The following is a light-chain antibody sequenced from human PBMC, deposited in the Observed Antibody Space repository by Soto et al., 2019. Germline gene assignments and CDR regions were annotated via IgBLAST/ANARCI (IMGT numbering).Light chain of an antibody. Sequence: QSVLTQPPSASGTPGQRVTISCSGSSSNIGSNTVNWYQQLPGTAPKLLIYSNNQRPSGVPDRFSDSKSGTSASLAISGLQSEDEADYYCAAWDDSLNGPVVFGGGTKLTVL. J-gene: IGLJ2*01. CDR3: AAWDDSLNGPVV. CDR2: SNN. V-gene: IGLV1-44*01. CDR1: SSNIGSNT.